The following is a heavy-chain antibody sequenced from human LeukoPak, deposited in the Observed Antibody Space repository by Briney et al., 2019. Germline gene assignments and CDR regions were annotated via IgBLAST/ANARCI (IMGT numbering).Heavy chain of an antibody. D-gene: IGHD6-6*01. CDR3: ARDSPPQYASSSAGFDY. J-gene: IGHJ4*02. CDR1: GFTFSSYW. V-gene: IGHV3-7*05. Sequence: PGGPLRLSCAASGFTFSSYWMSWVRQAPGKGLEWVANIKQDGSEKYYVDSVKGRFTISRDNAKNSLYLQMNSLRAEDTAVYYCARDSPPQYASSSAGFDYWGQGTLVTVSS. CDR2: IKQDGSEK.